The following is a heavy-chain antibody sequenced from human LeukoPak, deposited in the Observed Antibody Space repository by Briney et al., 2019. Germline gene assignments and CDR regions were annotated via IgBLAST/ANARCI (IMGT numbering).Heavy chain of an antibody. J-gene: IGHJ4*02. D-gene: IGHD3-10*01. Sequence: SVKVSCKASGGTFSSYAISWVRQAPGQGLEWMGGIISIFGTANYAQKFQGRVTITADKSTSTAYMELSSLRSEDTAVYYCARDPADDYYGSGSTGDYWGQGTLVTVSS. V-gene: IGHV1-69*06. CDR1: GGTFSSYA. CDR3: ARDPADDYYGSGSTGDY. CDR2: IISIFGTA.